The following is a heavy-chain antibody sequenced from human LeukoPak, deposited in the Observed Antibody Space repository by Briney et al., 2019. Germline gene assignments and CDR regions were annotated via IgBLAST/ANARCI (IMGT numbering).Heavy chain of an antibody. Sequence: SETLSLTCTVSGGSISSCYWSWIRQPAGKGLEWIGRIYTSGSTNYNPSLKSRVTISVDKSKNQFSLKLSSVTAADTAVYYCARVNYYDSSGYYAYYYYMDVWGKGTTVTVSS. CDR1: GGSISSCY. J-gene: IGHJ6*03. V-gene: IGHV4-4*07. D-gene: IGHD3-22*01. CDR3: ARVNYYDSSGYYAYYYYMDV. CDR2: IYTSGST.